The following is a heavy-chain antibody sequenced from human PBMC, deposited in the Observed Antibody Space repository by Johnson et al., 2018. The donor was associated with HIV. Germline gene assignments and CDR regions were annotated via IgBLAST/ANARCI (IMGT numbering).Heavy chain of an antibody. CDR2: IRYDGSNK. Sequence: HVQLVESGGGVVQPGGSLRLSCAASGFTFSSYGMHWVRQAPGKGLEWVAFIRYDGSNKYYADSVRGRFTISRDNSKRMLYLQMDSLTAEDTAVYYCATYNFWSSYAFDIWGQGTTVTVSS. CDR1: GFTFSSYG. J-gene: IGHJ3*02. D-gene: IGHD3-3*01. V-gene: IGHV3-30*02. CDR3: ATYNFWSSYAFDI.